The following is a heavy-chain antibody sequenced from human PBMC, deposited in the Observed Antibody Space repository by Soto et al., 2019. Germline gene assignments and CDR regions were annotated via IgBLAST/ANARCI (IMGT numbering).Heavy chain of an antibody. CDR3: ARSYSSSWSDSLEPTNNYYGTAV. Sequence: PGESLKISCKGSGYSFISYWIGWVRQMPGKGLKWMGIIYPGDSDTRYSPSFQGQVTISSDKSIRTAYLQWSSLKASDTAMYYCARSYSSSWSDSLEPTNNYYGTAVWVQETTVIVFS. CDR2: IYPGDSDT. V-gene: IGHV5-51*01. D-gene: IGHD6-13*01. J-gene: IGHJ6*02. CDR1: GYSFISYW.